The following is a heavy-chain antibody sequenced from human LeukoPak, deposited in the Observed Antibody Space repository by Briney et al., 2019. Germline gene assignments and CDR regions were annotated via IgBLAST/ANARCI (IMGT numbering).Heavy chain of an antibody. J-gene: IGHJ4*02. CDR3: AGGADCSGGSCWLDY. V-gene: IGHV1-69*04. CDR2: IIPILGIA. D-gene: IGHD2-15*01. Sequence: ASVKVSCKASGGTFSSYAISWVRQAPGQGLEWMGRIIPILGIANYAQEFQGRVTITADKSTSTAYMELSSLRSEDTAVYYCAGGADCSGGSCWLDYWGQGTLVTVSS. CDR1: GGTFSSYA.